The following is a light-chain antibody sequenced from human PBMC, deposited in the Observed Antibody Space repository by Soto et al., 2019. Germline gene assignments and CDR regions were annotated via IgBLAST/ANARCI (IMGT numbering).Light chain of an antibody. CDR3: QQYGSSPK. Sequence: EIVLTQSPGTLSLSPGERATLSCGASQSLHSSYLAWYQQKPGQAPRLLIYAASSRATGIPDRFSGSGSGTDFTLTISRLEPEDFAEYYCQQYGSSPKFGQGTKVDIK. J-gene: IGKJ1*01. CDR2: AAS. V-gene: IGKV3-20*01. CDR1: QSLHSSY.